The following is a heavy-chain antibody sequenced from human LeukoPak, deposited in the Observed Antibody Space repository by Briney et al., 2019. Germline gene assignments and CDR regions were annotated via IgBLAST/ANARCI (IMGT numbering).Heavy chain of an antibody. J-gene: IGHJ4*02. Sequence: ASVKVSCKVSGYTLTKLSMHWVRQAPGKGLEWMGGFDPEDGETIYAQKFQGKVTMTEDTSTDTAYMELSSLRSEDTAVYYCATSHSGSYRPFDYWGQGTLVTVSS. V-gene: IGHV1-24*01. CDR3: ATSHSGSYRPFDY. D-gene: IGHD1-26*01. CDR1: GYTLTKLS. CDR2: FDPEDGET.